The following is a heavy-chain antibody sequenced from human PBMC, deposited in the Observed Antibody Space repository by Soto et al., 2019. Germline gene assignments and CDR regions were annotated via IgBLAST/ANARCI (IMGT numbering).Heavy chain of an antibody. J-gene: IGHJ5*02. CDR2: INPNSGGT. Sequence: ASVKVSCKASGYTFTVYYMHWVRQAPGQGLEWMGWINPNSGGTNYAQKFQGWVTMTRDTSISTAYMELSRLRSDDTAVYYCARETNGDRMIVVANWFDPWGQGTLVTVSS. CDR3: ARETNGDRMIVVANWFDP. V-gene: IGHV1-2*04. CDR1: GYTFTVYY. D-gene: IGHD3-22*01.